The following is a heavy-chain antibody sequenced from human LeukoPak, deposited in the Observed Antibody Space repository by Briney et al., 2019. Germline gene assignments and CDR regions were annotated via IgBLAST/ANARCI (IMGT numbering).Heavy chain of an antibody. CDR3: ARLGRGLQHWLDP. CDR2: IYYSGNT. V-gene: IGHV4-31*11. CDR1: VGSISSGASY. D-gene: IGHD5-24*01. J-gene: IGHJ5*02. Sequence: SETLSLTCALSVGSISSGASYSRWIRQHPGEGLGWIGDIYYSGNTYYNPSLKSRVTISVDTSKNQLSLKLSSVTGADTGVYYCARLGRGLQHWLDPWGQGTLVTVS.